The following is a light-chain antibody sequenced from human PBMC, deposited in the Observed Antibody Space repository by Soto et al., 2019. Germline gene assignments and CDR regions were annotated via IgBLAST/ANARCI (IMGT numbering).Light chain of an antibody. CDR1: QSIAGY. V-gene: IGKV1-39*01. J-gene: IGKJ1*01. Sequence: DIQMTQSPSSLSASVGDRVTITCRASQSIAGYLNWYQQKPGKAPKVLIYAASSLQTGVPSRFSGSGSGTAFTLTISSLQPEDFAAYYCQQSYRAAWTFGQGTKVEI. CDR2: AAS. CDR3: QQSYRAAWT.